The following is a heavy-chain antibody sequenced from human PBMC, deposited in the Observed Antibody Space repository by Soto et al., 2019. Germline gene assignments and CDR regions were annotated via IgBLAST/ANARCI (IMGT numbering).Heavy chain of an antibody. CDR2: IIPVFGTA. CDR3: ARGDYYGSATPDYYFDF. J-gene: IGHJ4*02. Sequence: SVKVSCKASGGTFSTYVFSWVRQAPGQGLQWMGQIIPVFGTADYAQKFQGRVTITADESTSTAYLELSSLRSEDTAVYYCARGDYYGSATPDYYFDFWGQGTLVTVSS. D-gene: IGHD3-10*01. CDR1: GGTFSTYV. V-gene: IGHV1-69*13.